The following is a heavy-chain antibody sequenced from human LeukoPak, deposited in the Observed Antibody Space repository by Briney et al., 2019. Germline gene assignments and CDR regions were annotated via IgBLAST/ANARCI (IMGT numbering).Heavy chain of an antibody. Sequence: PSETLSLTCTVSGGSISSYYWSWIRQPPGKGLEWIGYIYYSGSTYYNPSLKSRVTISVDRSKNQFSLKLSSVTAADTAVYYCARQGDATAAAPHYFDYWGQGTLVTVSS. V-gene: IGHV4-59*08. CDR3: ARQGDATAAAPHYFDY. CDR2: IYYSGST. CDR1: GGSISSYY. D-gene: IGHD6-13*01. J-gene: IGHJ4*02.